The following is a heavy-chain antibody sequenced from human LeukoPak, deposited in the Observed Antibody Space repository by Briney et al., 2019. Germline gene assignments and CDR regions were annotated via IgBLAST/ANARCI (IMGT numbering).Heavy chain of an antibody. J-gene: IGHJ5*02. V-gene: IGHV1-2*02. CDR1: GYTFTGYY. Sequence: VASVKVSCKASGYTFTGYYMHWVRQAPGQGLEWMGWINPNSGGTDYAQKFQGRVTMTRDTSISTAYMEVSRLRSDDTAVYYCARDYYDISGYSRFDPWGQGTLVTVSS. CDR3: ARDYYDISGYSRFDP. CDR2: INPNSGGT. D-gene: IGHD3-22*01.